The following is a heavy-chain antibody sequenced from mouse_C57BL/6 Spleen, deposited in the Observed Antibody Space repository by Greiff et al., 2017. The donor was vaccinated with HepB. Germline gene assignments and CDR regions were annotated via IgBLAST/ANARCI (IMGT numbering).Heavy chain of an antibody. D-gene: IGHD4-1*01. J-gene: IGHJ4*01. CDR3: ARSLHWDVGAMDY. CDR2: INPGSGGT. Sequence: QVQLQQSGAELVRPGTSVKVSCKASGYAFTKYLIEWVKQRPGKGLEWIGVINPGSGGTNYNEKFKGKATLTADKSSSTAYMQLSSLTSEDSAVYFCARSLHWDVGAMDYWGQGTSVTVSS. V-gene: IGHV1-54*01. CDR1: GYAFTKYL.